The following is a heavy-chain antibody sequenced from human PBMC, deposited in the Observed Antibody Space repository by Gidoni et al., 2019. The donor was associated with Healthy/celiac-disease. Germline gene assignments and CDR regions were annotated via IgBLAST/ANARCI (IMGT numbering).Heavy chain of an antibody. J-gene: IGHJ4*02. CDR2: INREGSST. CDR3: AREDDLWGGDQQPFDY. CDR1: GFTFSSSW. Sequence: EVQLVESGGGLVQPGGSLRLSCAASGFTFSSSWVHWVRQAPGKGLVWVSLINREGSSTSYADSVKCRFTISRDNAKNTLYLQMNSLRAEDTAVYYCAREDDLWGGDQQPFDYWGQGTLVTVSS. D-gene: IGHD2-21*01. V-gene: IGHV3-74*01.